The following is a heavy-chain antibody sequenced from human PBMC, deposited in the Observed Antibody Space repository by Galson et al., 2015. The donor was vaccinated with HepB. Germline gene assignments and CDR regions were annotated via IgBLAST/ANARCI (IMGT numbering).Heavy chain of an antibody. CDR3: ARDSSSWYDKYYLDY. CDR2: ISAYNGNT. Sequence: SCKASGYTFTSYGISWVRQAPGQGLEWMGWISAYNGNTNYAQKLQGRVTMTTDTSTSTAYMELRSLRSDDTAVYYCARDSSSWYDKYYLDYWGQETLVTVSS. J-gene: IGHJ4*02. D-gene: IGHD6-13*01. V-gene: IGHV1-18*01. CDR1: GYTFTSYG.